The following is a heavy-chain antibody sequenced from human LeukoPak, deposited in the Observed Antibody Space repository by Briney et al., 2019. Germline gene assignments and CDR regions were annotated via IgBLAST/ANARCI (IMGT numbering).Heavy chain of an antibody. Sequence: GGSLRLSCAASGFTFSSYAMSWVRQAPGKGLEWVSAISGSGGSTYYADSVKGRFTISRDNSKNTLYLQMNSLRSEDTAVYYCARFQASEFRGLDHWGQGTLITVSS. CDR3: ARFQASEFRGLDH. J-gene: IGHJ4*02. D-gene: IGHD3-10*01. CDR2: ISGSGGST. V-gene: IGHV3-23*01. CDR1: GFTFSSYA.